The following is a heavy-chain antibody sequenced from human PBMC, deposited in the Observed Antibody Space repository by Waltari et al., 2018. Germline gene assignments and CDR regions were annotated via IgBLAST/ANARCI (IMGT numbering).Heavy chain of an antibody. J-gene: IGHJ4*02. D-gene: IGHD7-27*01. CDR1: AFPFSRYW. CDR2: IKQDGSEK. Sequence: EVQLVESGGGLVEPGGSVRLSGAASAFPFSRYWMSWARRAPGNGVEWVANIKQDGSEKYYVDSVKGRFTISRDNAKNSLYLQMNSLRAEDTAVYYCARAPLGTRDHFDYWGQGTLVTVSS. CDR3: ARAPLGTRDHFDY. V-gene: IGHV3-7*01.